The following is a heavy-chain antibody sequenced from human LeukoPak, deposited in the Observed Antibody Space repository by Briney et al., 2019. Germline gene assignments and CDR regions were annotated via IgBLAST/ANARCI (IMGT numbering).Heavy chain of an antibody. CDR2: ISYDGSDE. V-gene: IGHV3-30*03. D-gene: IGHD3-10*01. Sequence: GGSLRLSCTASGLIFSRAGIHCGRQAPGKGLEWVAFISYDGSDEQYADSVKGRFTVSRDNAKNRLYLQMNSLTMEETAFYYCAGESSEFTSGTSFDYWGQGTLVTVSS. J-gene: IGHJ4*02. CDR3: AGESSEFTSGTSFDY. CDR1: GLIFSRAG.